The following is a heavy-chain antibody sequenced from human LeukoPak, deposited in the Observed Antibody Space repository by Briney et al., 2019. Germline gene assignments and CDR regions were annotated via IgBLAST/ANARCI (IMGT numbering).Heavy chain of an antibody. CDR3: AVLYDYSGNSFGY. CDR1: GDSVSSNSAA. V-gene: IGHV6-1*01. CDR2: TYYRSNWYN. J-gene: IGHJ4*02. Sequence: PSQTLSLTCAISGDSVSSNSAAWSWIRQSPSRGLEWLGRTYYRSNWYNDYAVSVKSRITINPDTSKSQFSLQLSSVTPEDTAVYYCAVLYDYSGNSFGYWGQGTLVTVSS. D-gene: IGHD4-23*01.